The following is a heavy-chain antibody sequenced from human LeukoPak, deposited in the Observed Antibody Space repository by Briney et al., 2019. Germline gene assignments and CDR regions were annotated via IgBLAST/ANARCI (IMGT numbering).Heavy chain of an antibody. V-gene: IGHV3-30*18. Sequence: GGSLRLSCAASGFTFSSYGMHWVRQAPGKGLEWVAVISYDGSNKYYADSVKGRFTISRDNSKNTLYLQMNSLRAEDTAVYYCAKRGDYGGDYWGQGTLITVSS. CDR3: AKRGDYGGDY. CDR1: GFTFSSYG. D-gene: IGHD4-17*01. CDR2: ISYDGSNK. J-gene: IGHJ4*02.